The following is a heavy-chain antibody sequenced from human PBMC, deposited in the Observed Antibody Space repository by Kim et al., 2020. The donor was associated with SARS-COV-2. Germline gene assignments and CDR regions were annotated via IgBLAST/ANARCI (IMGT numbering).Heavy chain of an antibody. V-gene: IGHV2-5*01. J-gene: IGHJ4*02. Sequence: KRYSPSLKRRLTITKDTSKNQVVLTMTNMDPVDTATYYCAHRTATREYEYWGQGTLVTVSS. CDR3: AHRTATREYEY. D-gene: IGHD3-3*01. CDR2: K.